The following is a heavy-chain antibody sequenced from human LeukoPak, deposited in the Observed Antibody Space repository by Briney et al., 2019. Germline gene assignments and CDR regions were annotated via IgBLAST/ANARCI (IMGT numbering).Heavy chain of an antibody. D-gene: IGHD1-14*01. Sequence: SETLSLTCTVSGISISSYYWSWIRQPPGKGLEWIGYIYYTGSTNYSPSLKSRVTISVDTSKNQFSLKLSSVTAADTAVYYCARDLTGNLDYWGQGALVTVSS. CDR2: IYYTGST. J-gene: IGHJ4*02. V-gene: IGHV4-59*12. CDR1: GISISSYY. CDR3: ARDLTGNLDY.